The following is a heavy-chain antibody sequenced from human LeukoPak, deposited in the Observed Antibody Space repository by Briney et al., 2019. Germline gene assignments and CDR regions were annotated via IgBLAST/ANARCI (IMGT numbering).Heavy chain of an antibody. CDR3: ARLNHYSDSSGYLNWFDP. Sequence: SETLSLTCTVSGGSISSGGYYWSWIRQHPGKGLEWIGYIYYSGSTYYNPSLKSRVTISVDTSKNQFSLKLSSVTAADTAVYYCARLNHYSDSSGYLNWFDPWGQGTLVTVSS. V-gene: IGHV4-31*03. CDR2: IYYSGST. D-gene: IGHD3-22*01. J-gene: IGHJ5*02. CDR1: GGSISSGGYY.